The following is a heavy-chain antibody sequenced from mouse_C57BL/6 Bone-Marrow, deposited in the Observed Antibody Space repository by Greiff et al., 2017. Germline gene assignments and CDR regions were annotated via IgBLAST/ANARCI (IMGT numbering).Heavy chain of an antibody. CDR1: GYTFTSYG. CDR3: ERPGYLAY. J-gene: IGHJ3*01. CDR2: IYPRSGNT. D-gene: IGHD2-2*01. V-gene: IGHV1-81*01. Sequence: QVQLQQSGAELARPGASVKLSCKASGYTFTSYGISWVKQSPGQGLEWIGEIYPRSGNTYYNEKVKGKATLTADKSSSTAYMELRSLTSEDSAVYFCERPGYLAYWGQGTLVTVSA.